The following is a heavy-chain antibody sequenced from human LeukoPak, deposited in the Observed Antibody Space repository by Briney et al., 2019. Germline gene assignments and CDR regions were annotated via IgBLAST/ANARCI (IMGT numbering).Heavy chain of an antibody. CDR2: ISSTSSYI. Sequence: GGSLRLSCVASGFIVSSSYMTWVRQAPGKGLEWVSSISSTSSYIYYADSVKGRFTISRDNAKNSLYLQMNSLRAEDTAVYYCARDPGGIAVPGLGFAFDIWGQGTMVTVSS. D-gene: IGHD6-19*01. CDR1: GFIVSSSY. V-gene: IGHV3-21*01. J-gene: IGHJ3*02. CDR3: ARDPGGIAVPGLGFAFDI.